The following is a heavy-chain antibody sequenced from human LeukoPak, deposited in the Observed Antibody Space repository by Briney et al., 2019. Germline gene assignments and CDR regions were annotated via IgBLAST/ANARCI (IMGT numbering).Heavy chain of an antibody. CDR3: ARGGGDIIVATIPFPYYFDY. J-gene: IGHJ4*02. Sequence: PSETLSLTCAVYGGSFSGYYWSWIRQPPGKGLEWIGEINHSGSTNYNPSLKSRVTISVDTSKNQFSLKLSSVTAADTAVYYCARGGGDIIVATIPFPYYFDYWGQGTLVTVSS. CDR1: GGSFSGYY. D-gene: IGHD5-12*01. V-gene: IGHV4-34*01. CDR2: INHSGST.